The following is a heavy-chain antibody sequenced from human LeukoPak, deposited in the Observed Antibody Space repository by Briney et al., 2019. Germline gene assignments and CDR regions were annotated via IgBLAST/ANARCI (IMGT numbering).Heavy chain of an antibody. CDR2: ISWNSGSI. D-gene: IGHD6-13*01. Sequence: PGRSLRLSCAASGFTFADYAMHWVRQAPGKGLEWVSGISWNSGSIGYADSVKGRFTISRDNAKNSLYLQMNSLRAEDTALYYCAKDRLYSSSWYWGSGGFDPWGQGTLVTVSS. J-gene: IGHJ5*02. CDR1: GFTFADYA. CDR3: AKDRLYSSSWYWGSGGFDP. V-gene: IGHV3-9*01.